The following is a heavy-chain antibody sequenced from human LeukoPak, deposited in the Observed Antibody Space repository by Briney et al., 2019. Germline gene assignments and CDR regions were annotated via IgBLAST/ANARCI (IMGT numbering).Heavy chain of an antibody. CDR3: AKEILTGYPFENYYYYYVMDV. V-gene: IGHV3-30*02. D-gene: IGHD3-9*01. J-gene: IGHJ6*02. Sequence: GGSLRLSCAASGFTFSSYGMHWVRQAPGKGLEWVAFIRYDGSNKYYADSVKGRFTISRDNSKNTLYLQMNSLRAEDTAVYYCAKEILTGYPFENYYYYYVMDVWGQGTTVTVSS. CDR2: IRYDGSNK. CDR1: GFTFSSYG.